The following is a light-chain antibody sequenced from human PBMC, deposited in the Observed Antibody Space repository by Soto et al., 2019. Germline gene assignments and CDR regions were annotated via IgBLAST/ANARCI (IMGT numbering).Light chain of an antibody. CDR3: QQYNSYST. J-gene: IGKJ1*01. Sequence: DIQMTQSPSTLSASVGDRVTITCRASQSITTWLAWYQQKPGKAPKLLIHKASSLESGVPSRFIGSGSGTDFTLTISSRQPDDFATHYCQQYNSYSTFGQGTKVELK. CDR2: KAS. CDR1: QSITTW. V-gene: IGKV1-5*03.